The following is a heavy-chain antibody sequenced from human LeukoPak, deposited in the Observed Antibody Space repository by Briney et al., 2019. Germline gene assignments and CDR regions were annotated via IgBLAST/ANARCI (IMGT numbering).Heavy chain of an antibody. Sequence: GGSLRLSCAASGFTFSDYEINWGRQAPGKGLEGLSHISISGTTIHYADSVKGRFTISRDNAKNSVYLQMTSLRADDTALYYSAKDPTAVPGKVYMDVWGKGTTVTISS. CDR3: AKDPTAVPGKVYMDV. CDR2: ISISGTTI. CDR1: GFTFSDYE. D-gene: IGHD6-13*01. J-gene: IGHJ6*03. V-gene: IGHV3-48*03.